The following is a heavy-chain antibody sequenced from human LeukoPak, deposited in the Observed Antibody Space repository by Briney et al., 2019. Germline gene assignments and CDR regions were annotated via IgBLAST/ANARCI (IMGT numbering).Heavy chain of an antibody. CDR3: ARRPGEASYFDY. J-gene: IGHJ4*02. Sequence: PGGSLRLSCAASGFTFSNYAMGWVRQAPGKGLEWVAVISYDGSNKYYADPVKGRFTISRDNSKNTLYLQMNSLRAEDTAVYYCARRPGEASYFDYWGQGTLVTVSP. V-gene: IGHV3-30*04. CDR2: ISYDGSNK. CDR1: GFTFSNYA.